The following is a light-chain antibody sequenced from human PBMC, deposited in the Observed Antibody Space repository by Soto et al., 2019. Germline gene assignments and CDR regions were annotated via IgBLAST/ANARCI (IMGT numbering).Light chain of an antibody. V-gene: IGKV3-15*01. Sequence: EIVMTQSPATLSVSPGERATLSCRASHRVSSYLAWYQQKPGQAPRLLIYGASTRATGIPARFSGSGSGTEFTLTISGLQSEDFAVYYCQQYNNWPLTFGAGTKVEIK. CDR2: GAS. CDR3: QQYNNWPLT. J-gene: IGKJ4*01. CDR1: HRVSSY.